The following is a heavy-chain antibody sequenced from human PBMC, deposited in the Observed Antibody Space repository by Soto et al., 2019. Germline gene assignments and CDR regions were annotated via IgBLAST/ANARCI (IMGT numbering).Heavy chain of an antibody. V-gene: IGHV6-1*01. CDR2: TYYRSKWYN. D-gene: IGHD1-26*01. J-gene: IGHJ5*01. CDR1: GDSVSSSSVT. CDR3: VRLIGNSWLDF. Sequence: SQTLSLTCVISGDSVSSSSVTWNWIRQSPSRGLEWLGRTYYRSKWYNDYAESVKSRIIINPDTSKNQFSLHLNSVTPEDTAVYYCVRLIGNSWLDFWGQGTLVTVSS.